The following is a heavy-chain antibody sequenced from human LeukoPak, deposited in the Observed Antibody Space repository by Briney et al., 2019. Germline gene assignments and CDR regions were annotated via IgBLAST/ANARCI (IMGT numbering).Heavy chain of an antibody. V-gene: IGHV1-46*01. CDR3: ARAQEGFDY. CDR2: IYPRDGST. CDR1: GYTFTSNY. Sequence: ASVKVSCKASGYTFTSNYIHWVRQAPGQGLEWVGMIYPRDGSTSYAQKFQGRVTVTRDTSTSTVHMELSGLRSEDTAVYYCARAQEGFDYWGQGTLVTVSS. J-gene: IGHJ4*02.